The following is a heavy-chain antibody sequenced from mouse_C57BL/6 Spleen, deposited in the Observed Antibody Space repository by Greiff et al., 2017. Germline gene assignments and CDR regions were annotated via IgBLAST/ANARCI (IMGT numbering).Heavy chain of an antibody. V-gene: IGHV5-4*01. D-gene: IGHD2-2*01. Sequence: EVQGVESGGGLVKPGGSLKLSCAASGFTFSSYAMSWVRQTPEKRLEWVATISDGGSYTYYPDNVKGRFTISRDNAKNNLYLQMSHLKSEDTAMYYCARGGVTTRYFDVWGTGTTVTVSS. CDR1: GFTFSSYA. CDR3: ARGGVTTRYFDV. CDR2: ISDGGSYT. J-gene: IGHJ1*03.